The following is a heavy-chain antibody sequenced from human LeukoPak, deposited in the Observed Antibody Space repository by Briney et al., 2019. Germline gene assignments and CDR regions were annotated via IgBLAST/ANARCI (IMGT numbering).Heavy chain of an antibody. Sequence: GGSLRLSCAASGFAFSSYAMSWVRQAPGKGLEWVGFIRSKTFGGTTEYAASVEGRFTISTDESTSIAYLQMNSLNTEDTAVYYCSRNVRAKTSPYYYYMDVWGKGTTVTVSS. V-gene: IGHV3-49*04. CDR3: SRNVRAKTSPYYYYMDV. J-gene: IGHJ6*03. CDR2: IRSKTFGGTT. CDR1: GFAFSSYA.